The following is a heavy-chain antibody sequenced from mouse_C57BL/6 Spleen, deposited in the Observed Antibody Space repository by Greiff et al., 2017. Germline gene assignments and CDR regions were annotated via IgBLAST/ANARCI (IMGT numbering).Heavy chain of an antibody. J-gene: IGHJ3*01. CDR2: INPNNGGT. CDR3: ATSEDYGEGFAY. CDR1: GYTFTDYY. Sequence: EVQLQQSGPELVKPGASVKISCKASGYTFTDYYMNWVKQSHGKSLEWIGDINPNNGGTSYNQKFKGKATLTVDKSSSTAYMELRSLTSEDSAVYYGATSEDYGEGFAYWGQGTLVTVSA. V-gene: IGHV1-26*01. D-gene: IGHD1-2*01.